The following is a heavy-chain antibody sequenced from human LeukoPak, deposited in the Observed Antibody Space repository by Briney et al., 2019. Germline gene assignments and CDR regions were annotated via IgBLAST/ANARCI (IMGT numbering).Heavy chain of an antibody. D-gene: IGHD6-19*01. V-gene: IGHV3-53*01. CDR1: VFTFSTYA. CDR3: ARAGSTGWYGDWFDP. Sequence: GGSLRLSCAASVFTFSTYAMSGVRQAPGKGLEGVSVIYSGGSTYSADSLEARFTISRDNSKNTLYLQMNSLRAEDKAVYYCARAGSTGWYGDWFDPWGQGTLVTVSS. CDR2: IYSGGST. J-gene: IGHJ5*02.